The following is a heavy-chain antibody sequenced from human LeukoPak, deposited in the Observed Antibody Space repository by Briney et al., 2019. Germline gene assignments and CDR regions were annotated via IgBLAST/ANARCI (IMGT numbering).Heavy chain of an antibody. Sequence: GGSLRLSCAASGFTFSDYYMSWIRQAPGKGLVWVSRINNDGTYTVYADSVKGRFTISRDNAKNTLYLQMNSLRPKDTAVYYCGREIEAPGKTLDYWGQGTLVTVSS. CDR1: GFTFSDYY. V-gene: IGHV3-74*01. J-gene: IGHJ4*02. CDR2: INNDGTYT. CDR3: GREIEAPGKTLDY.